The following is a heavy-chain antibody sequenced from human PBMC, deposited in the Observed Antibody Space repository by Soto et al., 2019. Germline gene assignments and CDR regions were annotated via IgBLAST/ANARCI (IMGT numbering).Heavy chain of an antibody. CDR3: GMGAPPADY. CDR2: ISAYNGNT. J-gene: IGHJ4*02. V-gene: IGHV1-18*01. Sequence: QVQLVQSGAEVKKPGASVKVSCKASGYTFTSYAISWVRQAPGQGLEWMGWISAYNGNTNYAQKLQGTGTKSTDTSTRTACMELGSVRADDTAVYSCGMGAPPADYWGQGPLVTVSS. CDR1: GYTFTSYA.